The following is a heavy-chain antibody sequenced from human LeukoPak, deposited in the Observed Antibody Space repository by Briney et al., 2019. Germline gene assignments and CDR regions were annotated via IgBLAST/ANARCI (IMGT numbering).Heavy chain of an antibody. J-gene: IGHJ4*02. CDR3: ATDGGSYSAREYYFDY. D-gene: IGHD1-26*01. V-gene: IGHV1-24*01. CDR1: GYTLTELS. Sequence: ASVKVSCKVSGYTLTELSMHWVRQAPGKGLEWMGGFDPEDGETIYAQKFQGRVTMTEDTSTDTAYMELSSLRSEDTAVYYCATDGGSYSAREYYFDYWGQGTLVTVSS. CDR2: FDPEDGET.